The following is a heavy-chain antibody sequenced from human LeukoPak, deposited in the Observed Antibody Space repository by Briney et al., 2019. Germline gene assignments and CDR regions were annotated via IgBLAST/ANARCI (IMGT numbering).Heavy chain of an antibody. D-gene: IGHD3-3*01. CDR3: ARGPDFWSGYYSR. Sequence: GGSLRLSCAASGFTFSSYSMNWVRQAPGKGLEWVSSISSSSSYIYYADSVKGRFTISRDNAKNSLYLQMNSLRAEDTAVYYCARGPDFWSGYYSRWGQGTLVTVSS. J-gene: IGHJ4*02. CDR2: ISSSSSYI. V-gene: IGHV3-21*01. CDR1: GFTFSSYS.